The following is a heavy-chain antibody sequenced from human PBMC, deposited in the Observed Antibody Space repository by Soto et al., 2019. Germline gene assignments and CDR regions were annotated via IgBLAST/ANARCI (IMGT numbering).Heavy chain of an antibody. CDR2: IIPIFGTA. D-gene: IGHD6-6*01. J-gene: IGHJ5*02. CDR1: GGSLSSYA. V-gene: IGHV1-69*01. CDR3: AIYRGYSSSSGWFDP. Sequence: SVKVSCKAAGGSLSSYAISWVRQAPGQGLEWMGGIIPIFGTANYAQKFQGRVTITADESTSTAYMELSSLRSEDTAVYYCAIYRGYSSSSGWFDPWGQGTLVTVSS.